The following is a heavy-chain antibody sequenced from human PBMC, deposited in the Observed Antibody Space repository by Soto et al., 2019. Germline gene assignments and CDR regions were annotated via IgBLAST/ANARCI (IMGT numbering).Heavy chain of an antibody. D-gene: IGHD3-22*01. CDR3: ARGGSGYTWFNQF. CDR2: IIPVFQTA. CDR1: GGLFSSYP. Sequence: QEQLVQSGAEVKKPGSSVKVSCKASGGLFSSYPISWVRQVPGQGLEWMGGIIPVFQTAYYTQRSQGRVTITADESTNTAYMELSRLRSEDTVIYYCARGGSGYTWFNQFWGQGTLVTVSS. V-gene: IGHV1-69*01. J-gene: IGHJ4*02.